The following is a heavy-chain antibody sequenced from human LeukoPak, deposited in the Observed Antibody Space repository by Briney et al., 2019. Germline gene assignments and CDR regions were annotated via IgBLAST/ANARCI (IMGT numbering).Heavy chain of an antibody. CDR3: ARDASSGWYYFDY. V-gene: IGHV3-30*14. D-gene: IGHD6-19*01. CDR2: ISYDGSNK. CDR1: GFTFSSYA. J-gene: IGHJ4*02. Sequence: GASLRLSCAASGFTFSSYAMHWVRQAPGKGLEWVAVISYDGSNKYYADSVKGRFTISRDNSKNTLYLQMNSLRAEDTAVYYCARDASSGWYYFDYWGQGTLVTVSS.